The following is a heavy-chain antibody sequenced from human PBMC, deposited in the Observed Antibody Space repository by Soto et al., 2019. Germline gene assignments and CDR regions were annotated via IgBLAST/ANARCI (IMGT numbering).Heavy chain of an antibody. D-gene: IGHD5-18*01. CDR1: GFTFRSYA. V-gene: IGHV3-23*01. CDR2: ISGSGSST. CDR3: AKVSGIQIWLFPD. J-gene: IGHJ4*02. Sequence: GGSLRLSCAASGFTFRSYAMNWVRQAPGKGLEWVSTISGSGSSTYYADSVKGRFTISRDNSKNTLYLQMNSLRAEDTAVYYCAKVSGIQIWLFPDWGQGTLVTVSS.